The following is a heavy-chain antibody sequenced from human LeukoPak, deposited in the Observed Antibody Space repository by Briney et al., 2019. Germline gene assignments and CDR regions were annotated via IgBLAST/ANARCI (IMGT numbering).Heavy chain of an antibody. J-gene: IGHJ3*02. Sequence: PGGSLRLSCGASGFTFSRYWMTWVRQAPGKGLEWVANIKRDGSEKYYVDSVKGRFTISRDNAENSMYLQMNSLRVEDTAVYYCARDHHRRLYDSQARDTFDIWGQGTMVTVSS. CDR2: IKRDGSEK. V-gene: IGHV3-7*01. CDR3: ARDHHRRLYDSQARDTFDI. D-gene: IGHD3-22*01. CDR1: GFTFSRYW.